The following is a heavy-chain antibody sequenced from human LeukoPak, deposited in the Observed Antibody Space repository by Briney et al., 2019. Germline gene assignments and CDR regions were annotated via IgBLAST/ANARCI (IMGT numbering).Heavy chain of an antibody. D-gene: IGHD6-13*01. Sequence: PGGSLRLSCAASGFTFDDYSMNWVRQAPGKGLEWVSFISSSSSTMYYADSVKGRFTISRDNAKNSVYPQMNSLRAEDTAVYYCARDGGSSWYGAFDIWGQGTMVTVSS. CDR3: ARDGGSSWYGAFDI. J-gene: IGHJ3*02. V-gene: IGHV3-48*01. CDR1: GFTFDDYS. CDR2: ISSSSSTM.